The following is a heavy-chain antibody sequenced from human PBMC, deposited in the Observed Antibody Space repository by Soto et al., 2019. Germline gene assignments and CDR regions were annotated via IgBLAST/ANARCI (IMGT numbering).Heavy chain of an antibody. J-gene: IGHJ5*02. V-gene: IGHV4-34*01. CDR2: IDHSGYT. Sequence: SETRSLTCAVYGGSFIGYYWNWIRQPPGKGLEWIGEIDHSGYTNYNPSLKSRVTISVDTSKNQFSLRLTSVTAADTAVYYCARVRDWFDPWGQGTLVTVSS. CDR1: GGSFIGYY. D-gene: IGHD3-3*01. CDR3: ARVRDWFDP.